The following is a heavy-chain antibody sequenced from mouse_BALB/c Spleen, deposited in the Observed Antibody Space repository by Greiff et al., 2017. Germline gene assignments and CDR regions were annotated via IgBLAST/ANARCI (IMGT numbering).Heavy chain of an antibody. CDR3: ARDRYYGSRDYAMDY. Sequence: VKLMESGPELVAPSQSLSITCTVSGFSLTGYGVNWVRQPPGKGLEWLGMIWGDGSTDYNSALKSRLSISKDNSKSQVFLKMNSLQTDDTARYYCARDRYYGSRDYAMDYWGQGTSVTVSS. V-gene: IGHV2-6-7*01. D-gene: IGHD1-1*01. CDR2: IWGDGST. CDR1: GFSLTGYG. J-gene: IGHJ4*01.